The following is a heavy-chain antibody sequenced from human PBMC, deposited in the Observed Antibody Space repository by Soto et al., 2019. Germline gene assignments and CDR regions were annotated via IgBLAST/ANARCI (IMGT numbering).Heavy chain of an antibody. CDR1: GGTFSSYA. Sequence: ASVKVSCKASGGTFSSYAISWVRQAPGQGLEWMGGIIPIFGTANYAQKFQGRVTITADESTSTAYMELSSLRSEDTAVYYCARVVVPPAIEVDYYYYYGMDVWGQGTTVTVSS. J-gene: IGHJ6*02. CDR2: IIPIFGTA. CDR3: ARVVVPPAIEVDYYYYYGMDV. D-gene: IGHD2-2*02. V-gene: IGHV1-69*13.